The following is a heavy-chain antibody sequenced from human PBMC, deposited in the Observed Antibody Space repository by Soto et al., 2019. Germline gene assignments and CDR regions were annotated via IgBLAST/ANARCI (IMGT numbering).Heavy chain of an antibody. CDR1: GYAFTSYG. CDR2: TNPSNGGT. V-gene: IGHV1-2*02. J-gene: IGHJ4*02. Sequence: SVTFSCKASGYAFTSYGIIWVRQATGQGLEWMGWTNPSNGGTNYAQKFQGRVTMTRDTSLSTAYMELTTLRSDDTAVFYCAREVGGGRQYYFDSWGLGTLVTVSS. CDR3: AREVGGGRQYYFDS. D-gene: IGHD3-16*01.